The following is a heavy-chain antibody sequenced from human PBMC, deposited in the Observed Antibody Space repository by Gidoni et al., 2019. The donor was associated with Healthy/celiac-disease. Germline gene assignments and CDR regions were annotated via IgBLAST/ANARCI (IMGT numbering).Heavy chain of an antibody. CDR3: ARSPTVTTNDAFDI. D-gene: IGHD4-17*01. V-gene: IGHV4-61*01. CDR1: GGSVSSGSYY. CDR2: IYYSGST. Sequence: QVQLQESGPGLVKPSETLSLTCTVSGGSVSSGSYYWSWIRQPPGKGLEWIGYIYYSGSTNYNPSLKSRVTISVDTSKNQFSLKLSSVTAADTAVYYCARSPTVTTNDAFDIWGQGTMVTVSS. J-gene: IGHJ3*02.